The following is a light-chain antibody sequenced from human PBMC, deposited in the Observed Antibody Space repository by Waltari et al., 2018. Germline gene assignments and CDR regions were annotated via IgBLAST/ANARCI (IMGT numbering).Light chain of an antibody. J-gene: IGKJ5*01. CDR2: AAS. CDR1: QNIIAH. Sequence: DIQMTQSPSSLSASIGDTVSITCRASQNIIAHVNWYQQKPGIAPNLLIYAASSLRSGVSSKFRVRGSGTEFTLTISILRPEDYATYYCQESSSVSSITFCQGTRL. CDR3: QESSSVSSIT. V-gene: IGKV1-39*01.